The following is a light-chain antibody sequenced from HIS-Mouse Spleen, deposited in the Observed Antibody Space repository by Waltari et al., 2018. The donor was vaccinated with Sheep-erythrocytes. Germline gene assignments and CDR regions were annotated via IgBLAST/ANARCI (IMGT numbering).Light chain of an antibody. CDR3: CSYAGSSTWV. V-gene: IGLV2-23*01. J-gene: IGLJ3*02. CDR2: EGS. CDR1: TGAVGIFNL. Sequence: QSALTQPASVSGSPGQPITISCTGTTGAVGIFNLVSGYQQHPAKAPKLMIYEGSKRPSGVSNRFSGSKSGNTASLTISGLQAEDEADYYCCSYAGSSTWVFGGGTKLTVL.